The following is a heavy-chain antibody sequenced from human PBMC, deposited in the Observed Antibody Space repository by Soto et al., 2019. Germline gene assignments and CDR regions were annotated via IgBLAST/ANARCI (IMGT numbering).Heavy chain of an antibody. V-gene: IGHV2-5*01. Sequence: PTQTLTLTCTFSGFSLSTSGVGVGWIRQPPGKALEWLALIYWNDDKRYSPSLKSRLTITKNTSKNQVVLTMTNMDPVDTATYYCAHRLDRITIFGVVIFNNWFDPWGQGTLVTVSS. CDR3: AHRLDRITIFGVVIFNNWFDP. CDR2: IYWNDDK. D-gene: IGHD3-3*01. CDR1: GFSLSTSGVG. J-gene: IGHJ5*02.